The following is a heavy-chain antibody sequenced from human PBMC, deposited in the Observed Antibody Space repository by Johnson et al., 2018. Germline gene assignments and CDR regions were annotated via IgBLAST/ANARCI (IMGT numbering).Heavy chain of an antibody. CDR3: TRETGLYSDLYYYGMDV. CDR1: GFTFSSYG. Sequence: QVQLVESGGGVVQPGRSLRLSCAASGFTFSSYGLHWVRQAPGKGLVWVAVIWYDGSNKNYADSVKGRFTISRDNSKNTLYLQMNSRRAEDTAVYYCTRETGLYSDLYYYGMDVWGQGTTVTVSS. J-gene: IGHJ6*02. V-gene: IGHV3-33*01. CDR2: IWYDGSNK. D-gene: IGHD3-3*01.